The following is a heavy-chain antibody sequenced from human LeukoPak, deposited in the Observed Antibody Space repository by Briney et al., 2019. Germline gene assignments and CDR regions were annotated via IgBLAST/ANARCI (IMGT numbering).Heavy chain of an antibody. CDR2: VDQDGNEK. Sequence: PGGSLRLSCVASGFTFSSYWMSWVRQAPGKGLEWVANVDQDGNEKYYVDSVKGRFTISRDNAKNSLYLQMNSLRAEDTAVYYCARLYGSGSYYLSGYYYYMDVWGKGTTVTISS. D-gene: IGHD3-10*01. J-gene: IGHJ6*03. V-gene: IGHV3-7*01. CDR3: ARLYGSGSYYLSGYYYYMDV. CDR1: GFTFSSYW.